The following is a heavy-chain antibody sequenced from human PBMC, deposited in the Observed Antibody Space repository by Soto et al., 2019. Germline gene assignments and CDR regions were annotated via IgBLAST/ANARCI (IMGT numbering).Heavy chain of an antibody. CDR1: GGSISSSSYY. V-gene: IGHV4-39*01. D-gene: IGHD6-19*01. CDR2: IYYSGST. Sequence: PSETLSLTCTVSGGSISSSSYYWGWIRQPPGKGLEWIGSIYYSGSTYYNPSLKSRVTISVDTSKNQFSLKLSSVTAADTAVYYCGLDLGASSGWYYFDYWGQGTLGTVS. J-gene: IGHJ4*02. CDR3: GLDLGASSGWYYFDY.